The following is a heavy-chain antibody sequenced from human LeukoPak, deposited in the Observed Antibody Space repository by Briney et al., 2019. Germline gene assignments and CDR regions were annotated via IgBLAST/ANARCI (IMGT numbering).Heavy chain of an antibody. CDR1: GGSISSGGSY. J-gene: IGHJ4*02. CDR2: INHSGSP. CDR3: GSRRTAMFGVIKGPIDY. D-gene: IGHD3-3*01. V-gene: IGHV4-39*07. Sequence: SETLSLTCTVSGGSISSGGSYWTWIRQPPGKGLEWIGEINHSGSPNNNPSLKSRVSISFDTSKNQFSLKLTSVTAADTAVYYCGSRRTAMFGVIKGPIDYWGQGTLVTVSS.